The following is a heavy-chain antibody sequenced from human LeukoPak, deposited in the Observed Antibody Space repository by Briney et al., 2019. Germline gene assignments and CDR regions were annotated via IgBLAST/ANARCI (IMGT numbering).Heavy chain of an antibody. Sequence: GASVKVSCKASGYTFTDYYFHWVRQAPGQGLEWMGWILPNSGDTKYAQNFQGRVTMTRDTSVSTAYMELTRLGSDDTAVYYCARVLWGKTFDYWGKGNLVTVSS. CDR3: ARVLWGKTFDY. D-gene: IGHD7-27*01. CDR1: GYTFTDYY. CDR2: ILPNSGDT. J-gene: IGHJ4*02. V-gene: IGHV1-2*02.